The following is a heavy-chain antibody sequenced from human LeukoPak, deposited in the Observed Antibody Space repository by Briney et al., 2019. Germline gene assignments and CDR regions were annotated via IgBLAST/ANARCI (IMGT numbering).Heavy chain of an antibody. CDR2: IRYDGSNK. CDR1: GFTFSSYG. V-gene: IGHV3-30*02. J-gene: IGHJ4*02. Sequence: GGSLRLSCAASGFTFSSYGMHWVRQAPGKGLEWVAFIRYDGSNKYYADSVKGRFTISRDNSKNTLYLQMNSLRAEDTAVYYCARGKVGGSGSYYLFDYWGQGTLVTVSS. CDR3: ARGKVGGSGSYYLFDY. D-gene: IGHD3-10*01.